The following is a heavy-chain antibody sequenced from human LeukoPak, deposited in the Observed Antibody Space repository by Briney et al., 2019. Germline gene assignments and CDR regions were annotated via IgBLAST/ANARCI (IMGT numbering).Heavy chain of an antibody. V-gene: IGHV1-69*13. Sequence: SVKVSCKASGGTFSSYAISWVRQAPGQGLEWMGGIIPIFGTANYAQKFQGRVTITADESTSTAYMELSSLRSEDTAVYYCARDWTTYYYDSSGSNGDAFDIWGQGTMVTVSS. CDR1: GGTFSSYA. CDR3: ARDWTTYYYDSSGSNGDAFDI. J-gene: IGHJ3*02. D-gene: IGHD3-22*01. CDR2: IIPIFGTA.